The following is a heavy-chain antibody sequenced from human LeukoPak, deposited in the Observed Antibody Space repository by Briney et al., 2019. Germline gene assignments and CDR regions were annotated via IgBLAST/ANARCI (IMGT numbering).Heavy chain of an antibody. V-gene: IGHV1-2*02. J-gene: IGHJ4*02. D-gene: IGHD4-23*01. CDR3: ARGPEYGGTIDY. Sequence: ASVKVSCKASGYTFIGRYIHWVRQAPGQGLEWMGWINPNSDATKYSQKLPGRVTMTRDTSIGTTYMDLTRLTSDDTAVYYCARGPEYGGTIDYWGQRTLVTVSS. CDR1: GYTFIGRY. CDR2: INPNSDAT.